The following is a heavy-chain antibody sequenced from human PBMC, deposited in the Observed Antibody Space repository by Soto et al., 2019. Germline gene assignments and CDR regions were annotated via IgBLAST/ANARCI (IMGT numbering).Heavy chain of an antibody. J-gene: IGHJ4*02. D-gene: IGHD6-6*01. CDR1: GFTFSNYW. Sequence: EVQLVEFGGGLVQPGGSLRLSCAASGFTFSNYWMHWVRQAPGKGLVWVSRISGGGSTTNYADSVKGRFTISRDNARNTLYLQMNSLRAEDTAMYYCARGGGSSPEGRDYWGQGTLVTVSS. CDR3: ARGGGSSPEGRDY. CDR2: ISGGGSTT. V-gene: IGHV3-74*01.